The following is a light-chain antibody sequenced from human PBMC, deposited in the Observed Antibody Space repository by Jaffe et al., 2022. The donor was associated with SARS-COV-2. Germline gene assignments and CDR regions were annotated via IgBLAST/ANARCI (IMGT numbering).Light chain of an antibody. J-gene: IGLJ3*02. V-gene: IGLV3-21*04. CDR3: QVWDSDDDPRV. CDR2: YDT. Sequence: SYVLTQPPSVSVAPGETARITCGGDNIISKDVHWYQQKPGQAPVLVISYDTDRPSGIPERFSGSSSGNTATLTISRVEAGDEADYYCQVWDSDDDPRVFGGGSKLTVL. CDR1: NIISKD.